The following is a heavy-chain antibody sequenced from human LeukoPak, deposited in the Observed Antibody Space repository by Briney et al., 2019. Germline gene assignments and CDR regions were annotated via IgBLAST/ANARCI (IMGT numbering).Heavy chain of an antibody. J-gene: IGHJ4*02. Sequence: GESLRISCKGSGYTFSSYWIGCVRQMPGKGLEWMGIIYPGDSDTRYSPSLQGQVTISVDTSIGTAYLQWSSLKASDTAIYYCARQNDFRLDYWGQGTLVTVSS. CDR2: IYPGDSDT. D-gene: IGHD3-3*01. CDR3: ARQNDFRLDY. CDR1: GYTFSSYW. V-gene: IGHV5-51*01.